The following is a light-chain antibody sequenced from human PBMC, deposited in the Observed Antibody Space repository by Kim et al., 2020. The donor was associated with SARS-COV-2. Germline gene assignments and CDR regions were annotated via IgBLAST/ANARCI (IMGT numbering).Light chain of an antibody. CDR3: QQRDSWPPAVS. Sequence: PGERATLSCRASQSIDTTLAWYQHRPGQAPRLLVYDASIRATGVPDRFSGSGSGTDFTLTISSLEPEDFSTYYCQQRDSWPPAVSFGGGTKVDIK. CDR2: DAS. J-gene: IGKJ4*01. CDR1: QSIDTT. V-gene: IGKV3-11*01.